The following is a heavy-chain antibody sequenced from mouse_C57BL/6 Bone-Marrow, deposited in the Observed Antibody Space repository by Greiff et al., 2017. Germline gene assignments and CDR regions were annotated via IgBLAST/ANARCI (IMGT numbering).Heavy chain of an antibody. J-gene: IGHJ3*01. D-gene: IGHD2-3*01. Sequence: QVQLQQSGPELVKPGASVNISCKASGYAFSSSWMNWVKQRPGKGLEWIGRIYPGDGDTNYNGKFKGKATLTADKSSSTAYMQLSSLTSEDSAVYFCARFDGYSTCAYWGQGTLVTVSA. V-gene: IGHV1-82*01. CDR1: GYAFSSSW. CDR2: IYPGDGDT. CDR3: ARFDGYSTCAY.